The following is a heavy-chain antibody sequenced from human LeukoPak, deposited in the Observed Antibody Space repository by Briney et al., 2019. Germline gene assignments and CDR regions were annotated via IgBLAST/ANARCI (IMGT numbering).Heavy chain of an antibody. Sequence: TGGSLRLSCAASGFTFDDYGMSWVRQAPGKGLEWVSGINWNGGSTGYADSVKGRFTISRDNAKNSLYLQMNSLRAEDTALYHCARRGYGDYYYGMDVWDQGTTVTVSS. V-gene: IGHV3-20*01. CDR1: GFTFDDYG. CDR2: INWNGGST. CDR3: ARRGYGDYYYGMDV. D-gene: IGHD2-15*01. J-gene: IGHJ6*02.